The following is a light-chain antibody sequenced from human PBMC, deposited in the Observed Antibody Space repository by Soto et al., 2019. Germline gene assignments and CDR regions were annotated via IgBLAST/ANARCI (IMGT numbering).Light chain of an antibody. J-gene: IGKJ4*01. CDR2: AAS. Sequence: DMEMTQSPSSLSAFVGDRVTITCRASQSISNYLNWYQHKPGKVPKLLIYAASSLQSGVTTRFSGSGSGTDFTLTINSLQPEDFATYYCQQSYGTPLTVGGGTKIEIK. V-gene: IGKV1-39*01. CDR3: QQSYGTPLT. CDR1: QSISNY.